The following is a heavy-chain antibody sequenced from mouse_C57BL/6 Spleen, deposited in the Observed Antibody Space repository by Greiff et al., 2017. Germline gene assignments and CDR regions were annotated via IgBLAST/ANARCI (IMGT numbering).Heavy chain of an antibody. V-gene: IGHV1-50*01. CDR3: ARRGIRTVVVHRYFDV. CDR1: GYTFTSYW. Sequence: VQLQQPGAELVKPGASVKLSCTASGYTFTSYWMQWVKQRPGQGLEWIGEIDPSDSYTNYIQKFKGMDTLTVDTCSSTAYMQLSSLTSEDSAVYYGARRGIRTVVVHRYFDVWGTGTTVTVSS. J-gene: IGHJ1*03. D-gene: IGHD1-1*01. CDR2: IDPSDSYT.